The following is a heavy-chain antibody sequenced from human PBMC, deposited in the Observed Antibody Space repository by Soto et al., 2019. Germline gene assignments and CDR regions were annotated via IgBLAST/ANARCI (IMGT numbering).Heavy chain of an antibody. CDR3: ARGGYYFYYGMDA. J-gene: IGHJ6*02. CDR1: GGSISSGGYY. CDR2: IYYSGST. V-gene: IGHV4-31*03. Sequence: LSLTCTVSGGSISSGGYYWSWIRQHPGKGLEWIGYIYYSGSTYYNPSLESRVTISVDTSKNQFSLKLSSVTAADTAVYYCARGGYYFYYGMDAWGQGTTVTVSS.